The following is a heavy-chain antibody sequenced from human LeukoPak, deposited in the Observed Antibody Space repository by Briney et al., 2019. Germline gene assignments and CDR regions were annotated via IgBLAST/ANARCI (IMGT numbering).Heavy chain of an antibody. J-gene: IGHJ4*02. CDR1: GGSISSSSYY. Sequence: SETLSLTCTVSGGSISSSSYYWGWIRQPPGKGLEWIGSIYYSGSTYYNPSLKSRVTISVDTSKNQFSLKLSSVTAADTAVYYCARDRVPVATILYPSTLGRLYYFDYWGQGTLVTVS. CDR3: ARDRVPVATILYPSTLGRLYYFDY. V-gene: IGHV4-39*07. CDR2: IYYSGST. D-gene: IGHD5-12*01.